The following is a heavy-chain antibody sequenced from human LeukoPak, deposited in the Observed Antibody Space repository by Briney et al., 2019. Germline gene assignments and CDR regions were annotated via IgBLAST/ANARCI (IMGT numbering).Heavy chain of an antibody. J-gene: IGHJ2*01. CDR1: GLTFSDYY. CDR2: ISSSSSYT. V-gene: IGHV3-11*06. Sequence: KPGGSLRLSCAASGLTFSDYYMSWIRQAPGKGLEWVSYISSSSSYTNYADSVKGRFTISRDNAKNSVYLQMNSLRAEDTAVYYCARNDYPKSYWYFDLWGRGTLVTVSS. CDR3: ARNDYPKSYWYFDL. D-gene: IGHD4-11*01.